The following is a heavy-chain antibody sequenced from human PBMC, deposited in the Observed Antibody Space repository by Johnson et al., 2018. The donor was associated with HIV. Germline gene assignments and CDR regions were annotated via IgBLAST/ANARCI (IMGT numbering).Heavy chain of an antibody. CDR1: GFNFSTHA. J-gene: IGHJ3*02. Sequence: VQLVESGGGLVQPGGSLRLSCAASGFNFSTHAMSWVRQAPGKGLEWVSGISGSGGSTYYADSVKGRFTISRDNSKTTLYLQMNSLRPEDTAVYYWARSYSRWDDVFDIWGQGTMVTVSS. CDR2: ISGSGGST. D-gene: IGHD1-26*01. CDR3: ARSYSRWDDVFDI. V-gene: IGHV3-23*04.